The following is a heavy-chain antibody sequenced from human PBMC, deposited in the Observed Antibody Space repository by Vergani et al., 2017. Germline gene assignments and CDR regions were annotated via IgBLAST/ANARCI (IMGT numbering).Heavy chain of an antibody. J-gene: IGHJ6*02. Sequence: QVQLVPSGAEVKKPGASVTVSCTASGYTFTSYGNSWVRQAPGQGLEWMGWISAYNGKTNYAQKLLGRVTMTTDTSTSTAYMELRSLRSDDTAVYYCAGDPDIVVVPAAPYYYYYYGMDVWGQGTTVTVSS. CDR3: AGDPDIVVVPAAPYYYYYYGMDV. D-gene: IGHD2-2*01. V-gene: IGHV1-18*04. CDR1: GYTFTSYG. CDR2: ISAYNGKT.